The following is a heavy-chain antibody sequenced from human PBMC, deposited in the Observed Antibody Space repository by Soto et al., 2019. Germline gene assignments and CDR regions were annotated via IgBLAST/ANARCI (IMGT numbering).Heavy chain of an antibody. V-gene: IGHV3-23*01. CDR2: IGASGAGT. D-gene: IGHD1-26*01. CDR3: ALRKTGSYFDY. Sequence: EVQLLESGGGLVQPGGPLRLSCAGSGFTFSNYAMSWVRQAPGTGLEWVSGIGASGAGTYYADSVKGRFTISRDNSKNTLHLQMNSLRAEDTAVYYCALRKTGSYFDYWGQGALVTVSS. J-gene: IGHJ4*02. CDR1: GFTFSNYA.